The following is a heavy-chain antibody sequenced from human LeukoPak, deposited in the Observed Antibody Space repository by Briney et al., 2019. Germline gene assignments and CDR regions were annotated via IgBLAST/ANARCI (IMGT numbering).Heavy chain of an antibody. CDR1: GGSISTYY. V-gene: IGHV4-59*01. CDR3: ARGGGYASPIGY. J-gene: IGHJ4*02. D-gene: IGHD5-12*01. CDR2: IYHSGST. Sequence: SETLSLTCTLSGGSISTYYWSWIRQPPGKGLQWIGYIYHSGSTNYNPSLKSRVTISVDTSKNQFSLKLSSVTAADTAVYYCARGGGYASPIGYWGQGALVTVSS.